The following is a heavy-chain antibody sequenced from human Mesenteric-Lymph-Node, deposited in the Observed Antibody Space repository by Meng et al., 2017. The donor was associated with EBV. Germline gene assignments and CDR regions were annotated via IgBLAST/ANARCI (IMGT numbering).Heavy chain of an antibody. CDR2: ISHTGGI. D-gene: IGHD4-17*01. CDR1: GGSMIAHS. J-gene: IGHJ5*02. V-gene: IGHV4-4*07. Sequence: PGSGTRLVDLSVTLSLTRICSGGSMIAHSGVWTRQSPGKGLEWIGSISHTGGIASHPSLRWRVSLSVDTSQTQFSLQVRSLTAADTAVYYCAREQDDGDYGRHRIDRWGQGTLVTVSS. CDR3: AREQDDGDYGRHRIDR.